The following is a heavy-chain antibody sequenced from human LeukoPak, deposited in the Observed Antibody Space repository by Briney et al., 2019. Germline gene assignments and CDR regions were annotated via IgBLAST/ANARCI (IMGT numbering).Heavy chain of an antibody. D-gene: IGHD2-21*01. CDR2: INPSNGGT. V-gene: IGHV1-2*02. CDR1: GYTFTRSY. J-gene: IGHJ5*02. Sequence: ASVKVSCKASGYTFTRSYLHWVRQAPGQGLEWMGWINPSNGGTYYAQTFQGRVTMTRDTSMSTAYMEVSRLRSDDTAIYYCARHVAASVCFDVWGQGTLVTVSS. CDR3: ARHVAASVCFDV.